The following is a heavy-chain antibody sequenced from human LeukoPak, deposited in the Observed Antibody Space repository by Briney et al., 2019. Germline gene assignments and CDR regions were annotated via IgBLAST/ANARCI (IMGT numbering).Heavy chain of an antibody. D-gene: IGHD3-22*01. Sequence: KVSCKASGYTFTSYWIGWVRQMPGKGLEWMGIIYPGDSDTRYSPSFQGQVTISADKSISTAYLQWSSLKASDTAMYYCARPRGAHKNPYYYDSSGYPYYFDYWGQGTLVTVSS. V-gene: IGHV5-51*01. CDR3: ARPRGAHKNPYYYDSSGYPYYFDY. CDR2: IYPGDSDT. J-gene: IGHJ4*02. CDR1: GYTFTSYW.